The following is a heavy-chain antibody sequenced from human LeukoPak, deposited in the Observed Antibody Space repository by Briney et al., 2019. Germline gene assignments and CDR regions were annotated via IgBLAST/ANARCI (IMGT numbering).Heavy chain of an antibody. V-gene: IGHV3-30*02. CDR3: ARKAYCSGGTCSHYYYVDV. CDR1: GFTFDDYG. Sequence: GGSLRLSCAASGFTFDDYGMHWVRQAPGKGLEWLAFIRYDGSNKYYADSVKGRFTISRDNSKNTLYLQMNSLRAEDTAVYYCARKAYCSGGTCSHYYYVDVWGKGTTVTISS. CDR2: IRYDGSNK. D-gene: IGHD2-15*01. J-gene: IGHJ6*03.